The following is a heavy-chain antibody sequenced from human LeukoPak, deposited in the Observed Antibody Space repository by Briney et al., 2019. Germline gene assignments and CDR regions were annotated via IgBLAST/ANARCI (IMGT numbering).Heavy chain of an antibody. CDR3: ARVGSDWNDVRYNWFDP. V-gene: IGHV4-30-2*01. J-gene: IGHJ5*02. Sequence: SQTLSLTCAVSGGSISSGDYYWSWIRQPPGKGLEWIGYIFQSGSTYYNPSLKSRVTISVDRSKNQFSLELSSVTAADTAVYYCARVGSDWNDVRYNWFDPWGQGTLVTVSS. CDR2: IFQSGST. CDR1: GGSISSGDYY. D-gene: IGHD1-1*01.